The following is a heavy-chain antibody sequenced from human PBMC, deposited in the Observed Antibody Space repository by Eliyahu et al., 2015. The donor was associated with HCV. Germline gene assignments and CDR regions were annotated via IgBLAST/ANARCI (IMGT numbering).Heavy chain of an antibody. CDR3: AREEYASQFDC. Sequence: EVQLVESGGGLVKPGGSLRLSCAASGFSISTYSMDWVRQAPGKGLEWVSSISSSANYIYYEDSVKGRFTISRDNAKNSMYLQMNNLRAEDTAVYYCAREEYASQFDCWGQGTLVTVSS. D-gene: IGHD2/OR15-2a*01. CDR1: GFSISTYS. J-gene: IGHJ4*02. V-gene: IGHV3-21*01. CDR2: ISSSANYI.